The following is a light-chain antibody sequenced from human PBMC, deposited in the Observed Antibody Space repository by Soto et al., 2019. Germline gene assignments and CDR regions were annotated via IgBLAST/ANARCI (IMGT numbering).Light chain of an antibody. CDR1: SSHVGAYDY. CDR2: EVT. CDR3: SSFANSNNFV. Sequence: QSVLTHPPSASGSPGQSVTISCTGTSSHVGAYDYVSWYQQHPGEAPKLMIHEVTKRPSGVPDRFSGSKSGNTASLTVSGLQTEYEADYYCSSFANSNNFVFGSGTKLSVL. J-gene: IGLJ1*01. V-gene: IGLV2-8*01.